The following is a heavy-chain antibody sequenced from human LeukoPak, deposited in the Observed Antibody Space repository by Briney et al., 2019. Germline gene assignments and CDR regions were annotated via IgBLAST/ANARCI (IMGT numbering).Heavy chain of an antibody. J-gene: IGHJ4*02. D-gene: IGHD3-22*01. CDR1: GFTFSSYA. CDR2: ISGSGGST. Sequence: GGSLRLSCAASGFTFSSYAMGWVRQAPGKGLEWVSAISGSGGSTYYADSVKGRFTISRDNSKNTLYLQMNSLRAEDTAAYYCAKEVTRGYYYDSSGLDYWGQGTLVTVSS. CDR3: AKEVTRGYYYDSSGLDY. V-gene: IGHV3-23*01.